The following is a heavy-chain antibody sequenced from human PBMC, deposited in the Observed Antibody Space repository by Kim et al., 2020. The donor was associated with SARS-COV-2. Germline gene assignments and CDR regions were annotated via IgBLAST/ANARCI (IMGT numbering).Heavy chain of an antibody. CDR1: GFTFSSYG. Sequence: GGSLRLSCAASGFTFSSYGMHWVRQAPGKGLEWVAVISYDGSNKYYADSVKGRFTISRDNSKNTLYLQMNSLRAEDTAVYYCAKVGDTAMGHFDYWGQGTLVTVSS. CDR3: AKVGDTAMGHFDY. D-gene: IGHD5-18*01. J-gene: IGHJ4*02. V-gene: IGHV3-30*18. CDR2: ISYDGSNK.